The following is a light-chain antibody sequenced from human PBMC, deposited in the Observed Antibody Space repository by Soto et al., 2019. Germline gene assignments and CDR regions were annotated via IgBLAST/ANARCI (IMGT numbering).Light chain of an antibody. CDR3: AAWDDSLSGRV. Sequence: QSVLTQSPSASGTPGQRVTISCSGSSSNIGSNYVYWYQQLPGTAPKLLIYSNNQRPSGVPDRCSGSKSCTSASLAISGLRSEDEADYYCAAWDDSLSGRVFGGGTKLTVL. CDR2: SNN. CDR1: SSNIGSNY. V-gene: IGLV1-47*02. J-gene: IGLJ3*02.